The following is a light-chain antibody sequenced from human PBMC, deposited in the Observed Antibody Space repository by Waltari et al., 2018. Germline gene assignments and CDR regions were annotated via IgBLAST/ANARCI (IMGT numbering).Light chain of an antibody. J-gene: IGKJ2*01. V-gene: IGKV1-39*01. CDR2: GAS. CDR1: QSITTF. CDR3: QQSYSSPYT. Sequence: DIQMTQSPSSQSASVGDRVTITCRASQSITTFLNWYQQKPGKAPKLLIYGASSLQSGVPSRFSGSGSGTDFTLTISSLQVEDFATYYCQQSYSSPYTFGQGT.